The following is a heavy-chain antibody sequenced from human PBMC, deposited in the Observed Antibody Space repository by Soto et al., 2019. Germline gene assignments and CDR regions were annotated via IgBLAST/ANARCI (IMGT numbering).Heavy chain of an antibody. CDR1: GFSLSAGGVV. CDR3: AHRGPKVSLFEF. V-gene: IGHV2-5*02. D-gene: IGHD1-20*01. Sequence: QITLKESGPTLVKPTQTLTLTCTFSGFSLSAGGVVVGWIRQPPGKTLECLALIYWDDDKRYRPSLKSRITITMDTSIKQVFLTMTNMDPMDTATYYCAHRGPKVSLFEFWGQGTLVNVPS. J-gene: IGHJ4*02. CDR2: IYWDDDK.